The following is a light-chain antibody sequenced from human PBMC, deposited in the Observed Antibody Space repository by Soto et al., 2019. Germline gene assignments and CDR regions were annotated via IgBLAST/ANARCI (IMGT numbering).Light chain of an antibody. CDR1: RSNIGAGYA. V-gene: IGLV1-40*01. Sequence: QSVLTQLPSVSGAPGQRVIISCTGSRSNIGAGYAVHWYRRLPGTAPKLIISGNNNRPSGVPDRFSGSKSGTSASLAIDGLQAEDEADYFCQSYDSSLSIWVFGGGTKLTVL. CDR3: QSYDSSLSIWV. J-gene: IGLJ3*02. CDR2: GNN.